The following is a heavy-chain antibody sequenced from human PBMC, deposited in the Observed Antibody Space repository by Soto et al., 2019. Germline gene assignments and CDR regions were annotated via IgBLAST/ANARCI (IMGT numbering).Heavy chain of an antibody. CDR3: ARGPKENSGMTTFDI. J-gene: IGHJ3*02. Sequence: SETLSLTCTVSGGSITSGGYFWSWIRQHPGKGLEWIGYIYYSGSTYYEPSLKSRVTISIDTSNNQLSLTLTSVTAADTAIYYCARGPKENSGMTTFDIWGQGTMVTVSS. D-gene: IGHD1-26*01. V-gene: IGHV4-31*03. CDR2: IYYSGST. CDR1: GGSITSGGYF.